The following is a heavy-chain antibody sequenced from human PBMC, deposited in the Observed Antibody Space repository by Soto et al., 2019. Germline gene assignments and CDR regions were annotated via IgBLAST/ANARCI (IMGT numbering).Heavy chain of an antibody. CDR3: ARHAGIAAAGTFDY. CDR1: GYSFTNYW. V-gene: IGHV5-10-1*01. CDR2: IDPSDSYT. Sequence: PGESLKISCKGSGYSFTNYWISWVRQMPGKGLEWMGRIDPSDSYTNYSPSLQGHVTISADKSISTAYLQWSSLKASDTAMYYCARHAGIAAAGTFDYWGQGTLVTVSS. J-gene: IGHJ4*02. D-gene: IGHD6-13*01.